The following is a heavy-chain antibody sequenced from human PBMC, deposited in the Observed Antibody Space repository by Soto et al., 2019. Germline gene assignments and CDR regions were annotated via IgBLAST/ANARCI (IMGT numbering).Heavy chain of an antibody. V-gene: IGHV1-69*06. CDR2: IIPIFGTA. Sequence: SVKVSCKASGGTFSSYAISWVRQAPGQGLEWMGGIIPIFGTANYAQKFQGRVTITADKSTSTAYMELSSLRSEATAVYYCARGDGGFCSSTSWQPVGWFGPCGKGT. D-gene: IGHD2-2*01. CDR1: GGTFSSYA. J-gene: IGHJ5*02. CDR3: ARGDGGFCSSTSWQPVGWFGP.